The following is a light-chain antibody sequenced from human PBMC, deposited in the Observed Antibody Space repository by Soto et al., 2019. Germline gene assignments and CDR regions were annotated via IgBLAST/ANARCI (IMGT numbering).Light chain of an antibody. CDR2: GAS. CDR3: QQYGSSPGWT. J-gene: IGKJ1*01. Sequence: EIVLTQSPGTLSLSPGERATLSCRASQSVSSNYFAWYQQKPGQAPRLLIYGASSRTTGIPDRFSGSGSGTDFTLTISRMEPEDFAVYYCQQYGSSPGWTFGQGTKVEIK. V-gene: IGKV3-20*01. CDR1: QSVSSNY.